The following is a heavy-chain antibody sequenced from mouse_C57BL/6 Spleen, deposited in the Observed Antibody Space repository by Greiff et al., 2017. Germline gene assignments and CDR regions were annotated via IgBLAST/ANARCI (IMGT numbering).Heavy chain of an antibody. CDR1: GFSLTSYG. J-gene: IGHJ3*01. D-gene: IGHD2-3*01. CDR3: AKRSGYYAWFAY. Sequence: QVQLKESGPGLAAPSQSLSLTCTVSGFSLTSYGVDWVRQPPGKGLEWLGVIWGGGSTTYNSALMSRLSISKDNSKCKVFLKLNSLQTEDTDMYNCAKRSGYYAWFAYWGQGTLVTVSA. CDR2: IWGGGST. V-gene: IGHV2-9*01.